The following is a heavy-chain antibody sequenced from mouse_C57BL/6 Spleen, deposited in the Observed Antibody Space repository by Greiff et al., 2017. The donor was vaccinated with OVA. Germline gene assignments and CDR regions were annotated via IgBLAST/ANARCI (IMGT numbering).Heavy chain of an antibody. CDR3: ARRKTAQPYFDY. V-gene: IGHV1-80*01. D-gene: IGHD3-2*02. CDR1: GYAFSSYW. J-gene: IGHJ2*01. CDR2: IYPGDGDT. Sequence: QVQLQQSGAELVKPGASVKISCKASGYAFSSYWMNWVKQRPGKGLEWIGQIYPGDGDTNYNGKFKGKATLTADKSSSTAYMQLSSLTSEDSAVYFCARRKTAQPYFDYWGQGTTLTVSS.